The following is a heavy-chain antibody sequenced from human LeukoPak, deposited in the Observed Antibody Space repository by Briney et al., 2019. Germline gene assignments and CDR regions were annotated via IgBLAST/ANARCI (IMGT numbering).Heavy chain of an antibody. V-gene: IGHV3-30-3*01. CDR1: GFTFSSYA. D-gene: IGHD1-14*01. Sequence: PGGSLRLSCAASGFTFSSYAMHWVRQAPGKGLEWVAVISYDGSNKYYADSVKGRFTISRDNSKNTLYLQMNSLRAEDTAVYYCARGGEPRRLSPPPWYFDLWGRGTLVTVSS. J-gene: IGHJ2*01. CDR3: ARGGEPRRLSPPPWYFDL. CDR2: ISYDGSNK.